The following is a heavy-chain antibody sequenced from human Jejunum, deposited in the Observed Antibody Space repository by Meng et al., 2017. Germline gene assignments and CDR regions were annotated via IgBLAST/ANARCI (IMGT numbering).Heavy chain of an antibody. V-gene: IGHV4-4*02. CDR3: AKTLGVVARDLDC. D-gene: IGHD2-15*01. CDR1: GVSTTAPFY. J-gene: IGHJ4*02. Sequence: QLKEWGPGLVKPSGTLSLTCTVSGVSTTAPFYWTWIRQAPGKGLEWIGEVWPSGATYYNPSLSSRITISIDTSNNQFSLEVAFLTAADTAVYYCAKTLGVVARDLDCWGQGTLVTVSS. CDR2: VWPSGAT.